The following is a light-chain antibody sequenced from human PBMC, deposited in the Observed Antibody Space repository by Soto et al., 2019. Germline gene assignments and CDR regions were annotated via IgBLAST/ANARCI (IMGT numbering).Light chain of an antibody. Sequence: IVLTQSPATLSVSPGERATLSCRASQSVSSNLAWYQQKPGQAPRLLIYGASTRATGVPARFSGSGSGTEFTLTISSLQSEDFALYYCQQYNDWPFITFGQGTRLEI. CDR1: QSVSSN. CDR3: QQYNDWPFIT. J-gene: IGKJ5*01. CDR2: GAS. V-gene: IGKV3D-15*01.